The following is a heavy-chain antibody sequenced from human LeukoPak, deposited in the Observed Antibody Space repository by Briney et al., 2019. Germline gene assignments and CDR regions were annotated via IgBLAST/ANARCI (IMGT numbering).Heavy chain of an antibody. CDR2: ISGSGGST. CDR1: GFTLTSYA. Sequence: GGSLRLTCAASGFTLTSYAMRWVRQAPGKGLEWVSAISGSGGSTYYADSVKGRFTISRDNSKNTLYLQMNSLRAEDTAVYYCAKRISTSGSHFDYWGQGTLVTVSS. D-gene: IGHD1-14*01. V-gene: IGHV3-23*01. J-gene: IGHJ4*02. CDR3: AKRISTSGSHFDY.